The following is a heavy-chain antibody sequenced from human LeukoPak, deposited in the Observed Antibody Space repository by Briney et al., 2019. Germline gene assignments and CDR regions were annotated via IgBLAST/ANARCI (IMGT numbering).Heavy chain of an antibody. V-gene: IGHV3-48*01. J-gene: IGHJ4*02. CDR2: ISASGSNI. Sequence: GGSLRLSCAASGFPFSGYSMNWVRQAPGKGLEWVSYISASGSNIYYLDAVKGRFTVSRDNAMNSLFLQMNRPRAEDTAIYYCVRVKGTYFDFWGQGTLVTVSS. CDR3: VRVKGTYFDF. D-gene: IGHD1-1*01. CDR1: GFPFSGYS.